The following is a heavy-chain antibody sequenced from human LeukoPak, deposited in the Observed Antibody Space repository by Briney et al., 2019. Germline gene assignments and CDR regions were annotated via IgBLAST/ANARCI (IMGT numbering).Heavy chain of an antibody. CDR1: GFTFSDYY. Sequence: GGSLRLPCAASGFTFSDYYMSWIRQAPGKGLEWVSYISSSSSYTNYADSVKGRFTISRDNAKNSLYLQMNSLRAEDTAVYYCARDRRFELRGVFDYWGQGTLVTVSS. CDR2: ISSSSSYT. V-gene: IGHV3-11*06. CDR3: ARDRRFELRGVFDY. J-gene: IGHJ4*02. D-gene: IGHD4-23*01.